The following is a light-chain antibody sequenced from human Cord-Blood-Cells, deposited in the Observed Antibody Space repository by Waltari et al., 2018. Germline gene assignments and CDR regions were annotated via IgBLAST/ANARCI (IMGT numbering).Light chain of an antibody. CDR1: VLATKY. V-gene: IGLV3-27*01. CDR3: YSAADNKVV. Sequence: SYELTQPSSVSVSPGQTARITCSGDVLATKYARWFQQKPGQAPVLVIYKDSERPSGIPERFSGSSSGTTVTLTISGAQVEDEADYYCYSAADNKVVFGGGTKLTVL. J-gene: IGLJ2*01. CDR2: KDS.